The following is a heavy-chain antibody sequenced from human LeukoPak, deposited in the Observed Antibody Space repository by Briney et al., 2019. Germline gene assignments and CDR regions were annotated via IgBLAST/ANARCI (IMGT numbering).Heavy chain of an antibody. Sequence: ASVKVSCKASGYTFTGYYMHWVRQAPGQGLEWMGWMNPNSGNTGYAQRFQGRVTMTRNTSISTAYMELSSLRSEDTAVYYCARGNPLISRLGDAFDIWGQGTMVTVSS. CDR3: ARGNPLISRLGDAFDI. V-gene: IGHV1-8*02. CDR1: GYTFTGYY. J-gene: IGHJ3*02. CDR2: MNPNSGNT. D-gene: IGHD2-21*01.